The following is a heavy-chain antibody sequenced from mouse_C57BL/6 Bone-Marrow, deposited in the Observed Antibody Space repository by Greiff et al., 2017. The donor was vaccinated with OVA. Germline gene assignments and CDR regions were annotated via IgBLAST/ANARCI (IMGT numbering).Heavy chain of an antibody. CDR2: INSDGGST. Sequence: EVKLVESGGGLVKPGESLKLSCEANEYEFPSHDMSWVRKTPGKRLELVAAINSDGGSTYYPDTMKRRVIISRDNTKTTLYLHMSSLRSEDTALYYCARRDKYSAMDYWGQGTSVTVSS. CDR1: EYEFPSHD. V-gene: IGHV5-2*01. CDR3: ARRDKYSAMDY. J-gene: IGHJ4*01.